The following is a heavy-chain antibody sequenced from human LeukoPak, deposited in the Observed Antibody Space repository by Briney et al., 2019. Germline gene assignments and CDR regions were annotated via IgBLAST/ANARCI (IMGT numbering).Heavy chain of an antibody. CDR3: ARGPYSSGWSDYYYYYGMDV. Sequence: SETLSLTCAVYGGSFSGYYWSWIRQPPGKGLEWIGEINHSGSTNYNPSLKCRVTISVDTSKNQFSLKLSSVTAADTAVYYCARGPYSSGWSDYYYYYGMDVWGQGTTVTVSS. CDR2: INHSGST. CDR1: GGSFSGYY. J-gene: IGHJ6*02. V-gene: IGHV4-34*01. D-gene: IGHD6-19*01.